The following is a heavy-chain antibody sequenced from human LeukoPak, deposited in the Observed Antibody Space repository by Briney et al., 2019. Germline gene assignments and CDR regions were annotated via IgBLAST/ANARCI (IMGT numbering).Heavy chain of an antibody. V-gene: IGHV4-34*01. D-gene: IGHD3-10*01. CDR2: INSNGNT. J-gene: IGHJ4*02. Sequence: PSETLSLTCAVYGGSFNGHFWSWVRQPPGKGLEWIGEINSNGNTNYNPSLKSRVTVSVDRSKKQFSLKVNSMTAADTAVYYCARRLFNTYYYTSGSYFNQWGQGTLVTVSS. CDR1: GGSFNGHF. CDR3: ARRLFNTYYYTSGSYFNQ.